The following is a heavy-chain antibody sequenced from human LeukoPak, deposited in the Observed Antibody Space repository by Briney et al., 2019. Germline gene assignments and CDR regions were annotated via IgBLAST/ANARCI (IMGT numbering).Heavy chain of an antibody. J-gene: IGHJ4*02. CDR3: AKSAYYDSSGFYREYYFDY. CDR2: INHSGSA. Sequence: SETLSLTCAVYGGSFSGYYWSWIRQPPGKGLEWIGEINHSGSANYNPALKSRVTISVDTSKNQFSLKLNSVTAADTAVYYCAKSAYYDSSGFYREYYFDYWGQGTLVTVSS. D-gene: IGHD3-22*01. CDR1: GGSFSGYY. V-gene: IGHV4-34*01.